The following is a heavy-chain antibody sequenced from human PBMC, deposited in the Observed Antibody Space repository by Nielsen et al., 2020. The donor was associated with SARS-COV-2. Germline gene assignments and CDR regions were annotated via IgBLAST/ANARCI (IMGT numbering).Heavy chain of an antibody. CDR3: ARDIDYYYYMDV. Sequence: GESLKISCAASGFTFSSYSMNWVRQAPGKGLEWVSSISSSSSYIYYADSVKGRFTISRDNAKNSLYLQMNSLRAEDTAVYYCARDIDYYYYMDVWGKGTTVTVSS. D-gene: IGHD2-15*01. J-gene: IGHJ6*03. V-gene: IGHV3-21*01. CDR2: ISSSSSYI. CDR1: GFTFSSYS.